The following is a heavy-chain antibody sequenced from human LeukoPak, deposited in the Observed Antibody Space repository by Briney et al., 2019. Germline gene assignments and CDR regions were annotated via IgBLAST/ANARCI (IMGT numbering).Heavy chain of an antibody. J-gene: IGHJ3*02. CDR1: GLTFSNYW. CDR3: SSVGFVPTVGALLDSFDI. V-gene: IGHV3-7*01. CDR2: INQDGSEK. Sequence: GGSLRLSCAASGLTFSNYWMSWVRQGPGKGLEWVANINQDGSEKYYVDSVKGRFTVSRDNAKNSLHLEMNSLRSEDTVLYHCSSVGFVPTVGALLDSFDIWGQGTMVTVSS. D-gene: IGHD2-8*02.